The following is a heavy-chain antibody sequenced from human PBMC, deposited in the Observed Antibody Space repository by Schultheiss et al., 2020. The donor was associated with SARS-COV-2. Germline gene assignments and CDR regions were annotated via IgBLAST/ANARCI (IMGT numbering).Heavy chain of an antibody. V-gene: IGHV4-30-2*01. CDR1: GGSISSGGYY. J-gene: IGHJ4*02. D-gene: IGHD4-17*01. CDR2: IYHSGST. CDR3: ARGHTVTTAPFDY. Sequence: SETLSLTCTVSGGSISSGGYYWSWIRQHPGKGLEWIGYIYHSGSTYYNPSLKSRVTISVDRSKNQFSLKLSSVTAADTAVYYCARGHTVTTAPFDYWGQGTLVTVSS.